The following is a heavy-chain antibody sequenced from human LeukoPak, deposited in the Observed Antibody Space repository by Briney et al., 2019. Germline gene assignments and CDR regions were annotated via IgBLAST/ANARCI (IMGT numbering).Heavy chain of an antibody. CDR3: ARRDYDSSGPYYFDY. CDR1: GYTFTSYG. D-gene: IGHD3-22*01. Sequence: ASVKVSCKASGYTFTSYGIRWVRQAPGQGLEWMGWISAYNGDTNYAQKLQGRVTMTTDTSTSTAYMELRSLRSDDTAVYYCARRDYDSSGPYYFDYWGQGTLVTVSS. CDR2: ISAYNGDT. V-gene: IGHV1-18*01. J-gene: IGHJ4*02.